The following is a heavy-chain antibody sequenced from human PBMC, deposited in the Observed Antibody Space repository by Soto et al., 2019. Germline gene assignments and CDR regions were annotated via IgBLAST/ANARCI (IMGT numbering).Heavy chain of an antibody. J-gene: IGHJ6*02. V-gene: IGHV4-59*01. Sequence: SETLSLTCTVSGGSISSYYWSWIRQPPGKGLEWIGYIYYSGSTNYNPSLKSRVTISVDTSKNRFSLKLSSVTAADTAVYYCARESITTMDVWGQGTTVTVSS. CDR3: ARESITTMDV. CDR1: GGSISSYY. CDR2: IYYSGST. D-gene: IGHD1-20*01.